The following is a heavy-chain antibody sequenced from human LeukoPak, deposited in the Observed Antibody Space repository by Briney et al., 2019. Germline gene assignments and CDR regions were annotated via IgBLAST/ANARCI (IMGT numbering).Heavy chain of an antibody. CDR1: GYTFTGYY. V-gene: IGHV1-2*02. J-gene: IGHJ4*02. Sequence: PMASVKVSCKASGYTFTGYYVHWVRQAPGQGLEWMGWINPYSGDTNYAQKFQGRVTMTRDTSISTAYMELSSLKSDDTAVYYCARVAMSGIGSDDFWGQGTLVTASS. CDR2: INPYSGDT. D-gene: IGHD1-26*01. CDR3: ARVAMSGIGSDDF.